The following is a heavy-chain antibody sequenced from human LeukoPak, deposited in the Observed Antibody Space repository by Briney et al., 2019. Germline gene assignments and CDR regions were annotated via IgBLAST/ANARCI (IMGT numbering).Heavy chain of an antibody. J-gene: IGHJ3*02. Sequence: ASVKVSCKASGFTFIEYHMHWAQQAPGRGLEWMGHVDPEDGRTKYAQKFQGRLTITADTSTNTTYMQLTYLTSEDTAVYYCATGAPDIGGRGTMVIVS. CDR2: VDPEDGRT. CDR1: GFTFIEYH. CDR3: ATGAPDI. V-gene: IGHV1-69-2*01.